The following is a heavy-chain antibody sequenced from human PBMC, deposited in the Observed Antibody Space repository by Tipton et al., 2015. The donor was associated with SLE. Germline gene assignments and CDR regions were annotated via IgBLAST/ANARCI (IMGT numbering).Heavy chain of an antibody. CDR3: ARKKVAITAVDY. J-gene: IGHJ4*02. CDR2: IFHSGST. Sequence: TLSLTCAVSGGSISSGGYSWSWFRQPPGKGLEWIGYIFHSGSTYYNPSLKSRVTISVDRSKNQFSLKLSSVTAADTAVYYCARKKVAITAVDYWGQGTLVTVS. D-gene: IGHD2-15*01. V-gene: IGHV4-30-2*01. CDR1: GGSISSGGYS.